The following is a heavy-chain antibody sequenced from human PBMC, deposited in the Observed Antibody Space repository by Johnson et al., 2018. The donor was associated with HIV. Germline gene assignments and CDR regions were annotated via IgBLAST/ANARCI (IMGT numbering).Heavy chain of an antibody. J-gene: IGHJ3*02. CDR1: GFTFSSYG. CDR2: ISYDGSNK. V-gene: IGHV3-30*03. D-gene: IGHD3-16*02. CDR3: ARGPIADDAFDI. Sequence: QVQLVESGGGVVQPGRSLRLSCAASGFTFSSYGMHWVRQAPGKGLECVAVISYDGSNKYYADSVKGRFTISRDNSKNTLYLQMNSLRAEDTAVYFCARGPIADDAFDIWGQGTMVTVSS.